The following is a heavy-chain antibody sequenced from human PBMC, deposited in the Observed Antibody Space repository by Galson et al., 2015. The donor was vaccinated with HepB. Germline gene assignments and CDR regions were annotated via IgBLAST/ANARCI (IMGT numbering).Heavy chain of an antibody. J-gene: IGHJ6*03. D-gene: IGHD1-14*01. CDR1: GFTFSSFG. CDR3: ARDHRRMDFDRNPYYYYYYMDV. CDR2: ISFDGSNK. V-gene: IGHV3-30*03. Sequence: SLRLSCAASGFTFSSFGIHWVRQAPGKGLEWVAVISFDGSNKYYADSVKGRFTISRDNSQDTLYLQMNSLRTEDTAVYYCARDHRRMDFDRNPYYYYYYMDVWGKGATVTVSS.